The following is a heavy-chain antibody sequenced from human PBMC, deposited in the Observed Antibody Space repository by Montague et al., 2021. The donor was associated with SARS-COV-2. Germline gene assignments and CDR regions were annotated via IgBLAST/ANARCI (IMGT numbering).Heavy chain of an antibody. CDR1: GGSISSSSYY. CDR3: ARVGRQQLVRLSGMDV. D-gene: IGHD6-13*01. V-gene: IGHV4-39*07. CDR2: IYYSGST. J-gene: IGHJ6*02. Sequence: SETRSLTCTVSGGSISSSSYYWGWLRQPPGKGLEWIGSIYYSGSTYYNPSLKSRVTISVDTSKNQFSLKLSSVTAADTAVYYCARVGRQQLVRLSGMDVWGQGTTVTVSS.